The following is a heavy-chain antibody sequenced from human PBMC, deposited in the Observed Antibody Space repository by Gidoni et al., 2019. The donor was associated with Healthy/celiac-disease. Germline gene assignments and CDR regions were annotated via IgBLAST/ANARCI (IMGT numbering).Heavy chain of an antibody. V-gene: IGHV1-69*04. CDR3: ARDMGTVVGNYFDY. D-gene: IGHD2-15*01. CDR2: IIPILGIA. J-gene: IGHJ4*02. CDR1: GGTFSSYA. Sequence: QVQLVQSGAEVKQPGSSVKDSCKASGGTFSSYAISWVRQAPGQGLEWMGRIIPILGIANYAQKFQGRVTITADKSTSTAYMELSSLRSEDTAVYYCARDMGTVVGNYFDYWGQGTLVTVSS.